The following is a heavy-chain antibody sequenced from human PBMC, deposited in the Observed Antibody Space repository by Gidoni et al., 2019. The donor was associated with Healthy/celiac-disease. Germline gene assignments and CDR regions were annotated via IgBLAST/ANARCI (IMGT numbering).Heavy chain of an antibody. D-gene: IGHD2-2*01. CDR2: IYYSGST. CDR3: ARDDGYCSSTSCSAMDV. CDR1: GGSISSYY. Sequence: QVQLQESGPGLVKPSEPLSLTCTVSGGSISSYYWSWIRQPPGKGLEWIGYIYYSGSTNYNPSLKSRVTISVDTSKNQFSLKLSSVTAADTAVYYCARDDGYCSSTSCSAMDVWGKGTTVTVSS. J-gene: IGHJ6*03. V-gene: IGHV4-59*01.